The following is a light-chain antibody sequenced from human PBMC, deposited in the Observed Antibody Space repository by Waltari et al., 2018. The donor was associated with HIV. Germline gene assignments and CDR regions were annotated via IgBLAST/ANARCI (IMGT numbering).Light chain of an antibody. CDR1: QSISTW. Sequence: DIQMTQSPSTLSASVGDRVTITCRASQSISTWLAWYQQKPGKAPKLLIYKASNLQSGVPSRFSGTGSGTEFTLTISNLQPDDFATYYCQQYNNYLYTFGQGTKLEI. V-gene: IGKV1-5*03. CDR3: QQYNNYLYT. J-gene: IGKJ2*01. CDR2: KAS.